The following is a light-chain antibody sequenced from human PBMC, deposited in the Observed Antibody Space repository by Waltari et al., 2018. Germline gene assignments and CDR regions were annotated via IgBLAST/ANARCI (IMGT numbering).Light chain of an antibody. J-gene: IGLJ2*01. CDR1: NLQYKY. CDR2: RDI. V-gene: IGLV3-1*01. Sequence: YEMTQPPSVSVSPGQTASITCSGDNLQYKYVYWYQHKPGKSPLLILYRDIERPSGIPERFSGSNSGNTATLTISETQAMDKADYYCQAWDTSTGVVFGGGTKLTVL. CDR3: QAWDTSTGVV.